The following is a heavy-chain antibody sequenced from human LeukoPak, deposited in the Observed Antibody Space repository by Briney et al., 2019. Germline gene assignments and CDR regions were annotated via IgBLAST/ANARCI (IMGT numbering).Heavy chain of an antibody. CDR3: ARDTCMSCSGSTPGYMDV. CDR2: ISAYNGNT. V-gene: IGHV1-18*01. CDR1: GYTFTSYG. D-gene: IGHD1-26*01. J-gene: IGHJ6*03. Sequence: ASVKVSCKPSGYTFTSYGISWVRQAPGQGLEWMGWISAYNGNTNYAQKLQGRVTMTTDTSTSTAYMELRSLRSDDTAVYYCARDTCMSCSGSTPGYMDVWGKGTTVTVSS.